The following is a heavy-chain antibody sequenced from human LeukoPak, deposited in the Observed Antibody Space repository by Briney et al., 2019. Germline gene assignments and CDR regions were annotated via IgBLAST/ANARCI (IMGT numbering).Heavy chain of an antibody. J-gene: IGHJ1*01. CDR3: ASQIVGATTSYFQH. CDR2: SNDSGGT. D-gene: IGHD1-26*01. Sequence: SETLSLTCAVYGGTFSGYYWSWIRQPPGKRLEWVGESNDSGGTNYNPSLKSRVTISADKSKNQVSLKLSSVTAADTAVYYCASQIVGATTSYFQHWSQGTLVTVSS. V-gene: IGHV4-34*01. CDR1: GGTFSGYY.